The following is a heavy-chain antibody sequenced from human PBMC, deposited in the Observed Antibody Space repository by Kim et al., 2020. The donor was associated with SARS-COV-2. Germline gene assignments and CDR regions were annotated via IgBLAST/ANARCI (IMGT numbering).Heavy chain of an antibody. CDR1: GGTFSSYA. J-gene: IGHJ5*02. CDR3: ARDTPGRGNWFDP. D-gene: IGHD1-26*01. V-gene: IGHV1-69*13. Sequence: SVKVSCKASGGTFSSYAISWVRQAPGQGLEWMGGIIPIFGTANYAQKFQGRVTITADESTSTAYMELSSLRSEDTAVYYCARDTPGRGNWFDPWGQGTLVTVSS. CDR2: IIPIFGTA.